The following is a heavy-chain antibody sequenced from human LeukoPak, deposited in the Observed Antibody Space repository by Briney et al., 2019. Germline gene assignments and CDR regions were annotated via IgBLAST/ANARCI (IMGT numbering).Heavy chain of an antibody. Sequence: SVKVSCKASGGTFSSYTISWERQAPGQGLEWMGRIIPILGIANYAQKFQGRVTITADKSTSTAYMELSSLRSEDTAVYYCAREASENYSYGMDVWGQGTTVTVSS. CDR1: GGTFSSYT. CDR3: AREASENYSYGMDV. J-gene: IGHJ6*02. V-gene: IGHV1-69*02. D-gene: IGHD1-14*01. CDR2: IIPILGIA.